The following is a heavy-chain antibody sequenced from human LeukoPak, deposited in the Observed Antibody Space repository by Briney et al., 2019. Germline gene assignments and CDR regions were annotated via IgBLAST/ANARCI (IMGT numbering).Heavy chain of an antibody. CDR3: ARGPFYDFWSGYYVSSWFDP. V-gene: IGHV1-69*05. CDR2: IIPIFGTA. D-gene: IGHD3-3*01. J-gene: IGHJ5*02. Sequence: GASVTVSCKASGGTFSSYAISWVRQAPGQGLEWMGGIIPIFGTANYAQKFQGRVTITTDESTSTAYMELSSLRSEDTAVYYCARGPFYDFWSGYYVSSWFDPWGQGTLVTVSS. CDR1: GGTFSSYA.